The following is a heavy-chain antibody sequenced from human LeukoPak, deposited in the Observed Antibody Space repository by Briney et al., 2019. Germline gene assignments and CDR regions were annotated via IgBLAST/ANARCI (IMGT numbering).Heavy chain of an antibody. Sequence: GGSLRLSCAASGFTFSGYGMDWVRQAPGQGLEWVSSISSRSSTIYYTDSVKGRFTISRDNAKNSVYLQMNSLRAEDTAVYYCARGTGYSGYDLLDYWGQGTLVTVSS. CDR3: ARGTGYSGYDLLDY. J-gene: IGHJ4*02. CDR2: ISSRSSTI. D-gene: IGHD5-12*01. CDR1: GFTFSGYG. V-gene: IGHV3-48*03.